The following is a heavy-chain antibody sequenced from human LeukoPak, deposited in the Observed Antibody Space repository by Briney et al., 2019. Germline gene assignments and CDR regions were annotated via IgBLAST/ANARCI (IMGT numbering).Heavy chain of an antibody. Sequence: GGSLRLSCTASGFTFSRYGMHWVRQAPGRGLEWVTFIRYDGSGEYYAESVKGRFTISRDNSKNTLYLQMNSLRAEDTAVYYCAKDREKRQQLVFPVYWGQGTLVTVSS. CDR2: IRYDGSGE. CDR3: AKDREKRQQLVFPVY. D-gene: IGHD6-13*01. J-gene: IGHJ4*02. V-gene: IGHV3-30*02. CDR1: GFTFSRYG.